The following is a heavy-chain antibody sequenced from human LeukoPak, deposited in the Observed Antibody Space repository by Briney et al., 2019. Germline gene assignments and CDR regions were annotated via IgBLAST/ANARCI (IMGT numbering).Heavy chain of an antibody. CDR3: ARDLGPEGIGVVIGNWFDP. CDR2: IYTSGST. Sequence: SETLSLTCTVSGGSISSYHWSWIRQPAGKGLEWIGRIYTSGSTNYNPSLKSRVTMSVDTSKNQFSLKLSSVTAADTAVYYCARDLGPEGIGVVIGNWFDPWGQGTLVTVSS. D-gene: IGHD3-3*01. V-gene: IGHV4-4*07. CDR1: GGSISSYH. J-gene: IGHJ5*02.